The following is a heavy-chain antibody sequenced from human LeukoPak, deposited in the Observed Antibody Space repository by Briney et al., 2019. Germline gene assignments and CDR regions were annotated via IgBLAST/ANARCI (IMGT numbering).Heavy chain of an antibody. CDR2: IKQDGSEK. D-gene: IGHD6-13*01. V-gene: IGHV3-7*03. J-gene: IGHJ6*04. Sequence: GGSLRLSCAASGFTFSSYWMSWVRQAPGKGLELVANIKQDGSEKNYVDSVKGRFTISRDNAKKSLYLQMNSLRAEDTAVYYCARDLGAAAGTVYYYYCMDVWGKGTTVTVSS. CDR1: GFTFSSYW. CDR3: ARDLGAAAGTVYYYYCMDV.